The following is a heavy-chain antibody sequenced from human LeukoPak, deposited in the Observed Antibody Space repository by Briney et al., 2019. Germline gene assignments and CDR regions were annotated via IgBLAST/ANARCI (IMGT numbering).Heavy chain of an antibody. D-gene: IGHD7-27*01. Sequence: PSETLSLTCTVSGDSMNSYYWSWIRQPPGKGVEWIGHIYYIGSTNYNPSLKSRITISVDTSKNQFSLKLSSVTAADTAVYYCARDGDDSYYMDVWGNGTTVTVSS. CDR2: IYYIGST. CDR1: GDSMNSYY. CDR3: ARDGDDSYYMDV. J-gene: IGHJ6*03. V-gene: IGHV4-59*12.